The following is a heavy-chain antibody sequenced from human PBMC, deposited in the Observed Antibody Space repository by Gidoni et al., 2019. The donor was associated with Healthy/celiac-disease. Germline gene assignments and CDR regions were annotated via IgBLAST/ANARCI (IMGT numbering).Heavy chain of an antibody. CDR1: GFTFSSYA. V-gene: IGHV3-23*01. J-gene: IGHJ4*02. CDR3: AKTAVIVVVPAARGPYFDY. D-gene: IGHD2-2*01. Sequence: EVQLLESGGGLVQPGGSLRLSCAASGFTFSSYAMSWVRQAPGKGLEWVSAISGSGGSTYYADSVKGRFTISRDNSKNTLYLQMNSLRAEDTAVYYCAKTAVIVVVPAARGPYFDYWGQGTLVTVSS. CDR2: ISGSGGST.